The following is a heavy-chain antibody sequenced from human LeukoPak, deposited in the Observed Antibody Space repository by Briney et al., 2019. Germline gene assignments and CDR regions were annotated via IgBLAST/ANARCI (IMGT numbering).Heavy chain of an antibody. V-gene: IGHV1-69*02. CDR2: IIPILGIA. Sequence: SVKVSCKASGGTFSSYTISWVRQAPGQGLEWMGRIIPILGIANYAQKFQGRVTITADKSTSTAYMELSSLRSGDTAVYYCYGWFGETHSPRFDYWGQGTLVTVSS. J-gene: IGHJ4*02. D-gene: IGHD3-10*01. CDR3: YGWFGETHSPRFDY. CDR1: GGTFSSYT.